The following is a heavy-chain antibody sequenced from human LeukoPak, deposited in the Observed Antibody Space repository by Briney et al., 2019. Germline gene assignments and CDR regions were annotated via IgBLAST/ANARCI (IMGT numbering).Heavy chain of an antibody. CDR3: AREVDCSSTSCYNFQSGNNDY. D-gene: IGHD2-2*02. CDR1: GYTFTSYY. J-gene: IGHJ4*02. CDR2: INPSGGST. Sequence: GASVKVSCKASGYTFTSYYMHWVRQAPGQGLEWMGIINPSGGSTSYAQKFQGRVTMTRDTSTSTVYMELSSLRSEDTAVYYCAREVDCSSTSCYNFQSGNNDYWGQGTLVTVSS. V-gene: IGHV1-46*01.